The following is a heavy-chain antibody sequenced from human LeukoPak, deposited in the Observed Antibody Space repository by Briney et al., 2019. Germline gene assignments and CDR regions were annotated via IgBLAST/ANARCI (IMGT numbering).Heavy chain of an antibody. CDR3: ARDQEGFDY. J-gene: IGHJ4*02. CDR2: IYPRDGST. CDR1: GYTFTSNY. Sequence: ASVKVSCKASGYTFTSNYLHWVRQAPGQGLEWMGMIYPRDGSTSYAQKFQGRVTVTRDTSTSTVHMELSGLRSEDTAVYYCARDQEGFDYWGQGTLVTVSS. V-gene: IGHV1-46*01.